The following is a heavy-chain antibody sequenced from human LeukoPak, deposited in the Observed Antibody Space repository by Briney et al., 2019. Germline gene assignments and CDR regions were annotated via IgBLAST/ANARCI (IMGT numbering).Heavy chain of an antibody. CDR1: GYTLTELS. V-gene: IGHV1-24*01. D-gene: IGHD3-22*01. Sequence: GASVKVSCKVSGYTLTELSMHWVRQAPGKGLEWMGGFDPEDGETIYAQKFQGRVTMTEDTSTDTAYMELSSLRSEDTAVYYCAHREYYDSSGYYTEGFDYWGQGTLVTVSS. CDR2: FDPEDGET. CDR3: AHREYYDSSGYYTEGFDY. J-gene: IGHJ4*02.